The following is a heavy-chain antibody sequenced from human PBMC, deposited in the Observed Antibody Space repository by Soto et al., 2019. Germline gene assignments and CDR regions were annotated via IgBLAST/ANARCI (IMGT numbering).Heavy chain of an antibody. CDR3: AKVVSGGPLDY. D-gene: IGHD6-25*01. Sequence: SETLSLTCTVSGVSINNYYWTWIRQPPGKRLEWIGAIYYTGSTTYNPSLRSRVTFSVDTSKNQFSLSLTSVTAADTAVYFCAKVVSGGPLDYWGQGTLVTVSS. CDR1: GVSINNYY. CDR2: IYYTGST. V-gene: IGHV4-59*01. J-gene: IGHJ4*02.